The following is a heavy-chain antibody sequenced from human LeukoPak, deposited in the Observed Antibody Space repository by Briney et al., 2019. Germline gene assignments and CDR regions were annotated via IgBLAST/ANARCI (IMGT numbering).Heavy chain of an antibody. Sequence: PSETLSLTCAVSGYSISSGDYWGWIRQPAGKGLEWIGSVYYSGSTHYNPSLKSRVTISVDTSRNQFSLRLSSVTAADTAVYYCARNSTVTSPSTGYFDYWGQGTLATVSS. CDR3: ARNSTVTSPSTGYFDY. V-gene: IGHV4-38-2*01. J-gene: IGHJ4*02. D-gene: IGHD4-17*01. CDR1: GYSISSGDY. CDR2: VYYSGST.